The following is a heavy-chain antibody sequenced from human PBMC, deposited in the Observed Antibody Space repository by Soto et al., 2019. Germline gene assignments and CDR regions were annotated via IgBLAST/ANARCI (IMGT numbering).Heavy chain of an antibody. Sequence: HPGGSLRLSCTASGFTFGDYVMSWFRQAPGKGLEWVVFIRSQAFGGTPEYAASVKGRFTFSRDDSKSIAFLQMNSLKTEDTAVYYCAKEGGLSGSYYISSSYYFDYWGQGTLVTVSS. CDR2: IRSQAFGGTP. V-gene: IGHV3-49*03. CDR3: AKEGGLSGSYYISSSYYFDY. D-gene: IGHD1-26*01. J-gene: IGHJ4*02. CDR1: GFTFGDYV.